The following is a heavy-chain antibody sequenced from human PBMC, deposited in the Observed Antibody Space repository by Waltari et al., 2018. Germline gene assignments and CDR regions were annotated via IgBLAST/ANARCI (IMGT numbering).Heavy chain of an antibody. CDR2: IYYSGST. D-gene: IGHD2-2*01. CDR1: GGSISSSSYY. J-gene: IGHJ4*02. Sequence: QLQLQESGPGLVKPSETLSLTCTVSGGSISSSSYYWGWIRQPPGKGLEWIGSIYYSGSTYYNPSLKSRVTISVDTSKNQFSLKLSSVTAADTAVYYCARVKLGYCSSTSCAGPFDYWGQGTLVTVSS. CDR3: ARVKLGYCSSTSCAGPFDY. V-gene: IGHV4-39*07.